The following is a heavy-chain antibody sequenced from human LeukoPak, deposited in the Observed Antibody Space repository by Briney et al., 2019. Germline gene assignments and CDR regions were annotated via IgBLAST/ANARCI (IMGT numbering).Heavy chain of an antibody. Sequence: GGSLRLPCAASGFTFSSYWMSWVRQAPGKGLEWVANIKQDGSEKYYVDSVKGRFTISRDNAKNSLYLQMNSLRAEDTAVYYCARCRGMITFGGVIVWGQGTLVTVSS. V-gene: IGHV3-7*01. CDR2: IKQDGSEK. D-gene: IGHD3-16*02. CDR3: ARCRGMITFGGVIV. J-gene: IGHJ4*02. CDR1: GFTFSSYW.